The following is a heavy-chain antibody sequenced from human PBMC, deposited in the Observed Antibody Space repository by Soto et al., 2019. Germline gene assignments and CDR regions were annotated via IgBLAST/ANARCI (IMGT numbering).Heavy chain of an antibody. V-gene: IGHV3-11*06. CDR1: GFTFSDYY. Sequence: AGGSLRLSCAASGFTFSDYYMSWIRQAPGKGLDWVAYISSGSRTTKYGDSVKGRFTISRDNAKNSLFLQMNSLRGEDTAVYYCARDVYRYSGSSTEDVWGQGTTVTVSS. J-gene: IGHJ6*02. CDR3: ARDVYRYSGSSTEDV. D-gene: IGHD6-6*01. CDR2: ISSGSRTT.